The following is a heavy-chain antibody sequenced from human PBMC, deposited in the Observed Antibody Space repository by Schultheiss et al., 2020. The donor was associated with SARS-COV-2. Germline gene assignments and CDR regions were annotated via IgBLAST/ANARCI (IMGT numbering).Heavy chain of an antibody. CDR2: INSDGSST. CDR1: GFTFSSYW. Sequence: GGSLRLSCAASGFTFSSYWMHWVRQAPGKGLVWVSRINSDGSSTSYADSVKGRFTISRDNSKNTLYLQMNSLRAEDTAVYYCAREAGITGTTGYWGQGTLVTVSS. CDR3: AREAGITGTTGY. V-gene: IGHV3-74*01. J-gene: IGHJ4*02. D-gene: IGHD1-20*01.